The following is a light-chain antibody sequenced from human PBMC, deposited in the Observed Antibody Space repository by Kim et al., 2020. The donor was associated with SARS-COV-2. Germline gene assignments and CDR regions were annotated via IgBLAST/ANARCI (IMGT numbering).Light chain of an antibody. V-gene: IGKV4-1*01. CDR1: QSVLYSSNNKNY. CDR2: WAS. Sequence: DIVMPQSPDSLAVSLGERATINCKSSQSVLYSSNNKNYLAWYQQKPGQPPKLLIYWASTRESGVPDRFSGSGSGTDFTLTISRLQAEDVAVYYCQQYYSTPLTFGGGTEVDIK. CDR3: QQYYSTPLT. J-gene: IGKJ4*01.